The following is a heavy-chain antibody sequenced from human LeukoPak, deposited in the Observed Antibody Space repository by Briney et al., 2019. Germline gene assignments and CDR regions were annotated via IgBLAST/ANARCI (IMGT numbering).Heavy chain of an antibody. CDR2: ISSSGST. J-gene: IGHJ4*02. D-gene: IGHD1-1*01. CDR3: ARADNLNAFDY. CDR1: GGSISSGGYF. V-gene: IGHV4-31*03. Sequence: PSETLSLTCTVSGGSISSGGYFWSWIRQHPGEGLEWIGSISSSGSTLYSPSLKRRVTISVDTSKNQFSLNLSSVTAADTAVYYCARADNLNAFDYWGQGTRVTVSS.